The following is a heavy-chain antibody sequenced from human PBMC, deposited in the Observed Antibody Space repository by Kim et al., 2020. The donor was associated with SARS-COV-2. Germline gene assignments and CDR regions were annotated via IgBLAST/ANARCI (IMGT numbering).Heavy chain of an antibody. CDR1: GYTFTSYG. D-gene: IGHD3-9*01. J-gene: IGHJ4*02. Sequence: ASVKVSCKASGYTFTSYGISWVRQAPGQGLEWMGWISAYNGNTNYAQKLQGRVTMTTDTSTSTAYMELRSLRSDDTAVYYCARVVDLLRYFDWLFGGGYFDYWGQGTLVTVSS. CDR3: ARVVDLLRYFDWLFGGGYFDY. CDR2: ISAYNGNT. V-gene: IGHV1-18*01.